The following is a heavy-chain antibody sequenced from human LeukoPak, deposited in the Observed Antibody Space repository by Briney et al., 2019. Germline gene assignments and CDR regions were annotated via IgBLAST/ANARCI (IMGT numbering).Heavy chain of an antibody. Sequence: PGGSLRLSCAASGFTFSSYAMSWVRQAPGKGLEWVSAISGSSGSTYYADSVKGRFTISRDNSKNTLYLQMNSLRAEDTAVYYCAKSGPSTLWFGELNWFDPWGQGTLVTVSS. CDR1: GFTFSSYA. CDR3: AKSGPSTLWFGELNWFDP. V-gene: IGHV3-23*01. CDR2: ISGSSGST. J-gene: IGHJ5*02. D-gene: IGHD3-10*01.